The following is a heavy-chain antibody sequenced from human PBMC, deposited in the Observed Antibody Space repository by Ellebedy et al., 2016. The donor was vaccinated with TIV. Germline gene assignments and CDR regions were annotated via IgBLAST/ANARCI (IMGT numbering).Heavy chain of an antibody. CDR2: MNGDGNER. CDR3: ARDWEWELGRGAFDI. V-gene: IGHV3-7*01. D-gene: IGHD1-26*01. J-gene: IGHJ3*02. Sequence: GESLKISCAVSGFTFSTSWMSWVRQAPGQGLEWVANMNGDGNERYYVDSVEGRFTISRDNTRNSLYLQMNSLRAEDTAVYYCARDWEWELGRGAFDIWGQGTMVTVSS. CDR1: GFTFSTSW.